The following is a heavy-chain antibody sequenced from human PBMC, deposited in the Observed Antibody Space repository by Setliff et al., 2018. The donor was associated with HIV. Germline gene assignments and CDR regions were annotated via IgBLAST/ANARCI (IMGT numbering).Heavy chain of an antibody. CDR1: GGSFNSDYYF. Sequence: SEPLSLTCTISGGSFNSDYYFWGWIRQSPGKGLEWIATISYDGNTNYNPSLRTQLPTSSAPSQNQFSLTMTSRTAADTAVYFCARGNNNWRRLWGYWGQGTRDTGSS. CDR3: ARGNNNWRRLWGY. V-gene: IGHV4-39*07. D-gene: IGHD2-21*02. J-gene: IGHJ4*02. CDR2: ISYDGNT.